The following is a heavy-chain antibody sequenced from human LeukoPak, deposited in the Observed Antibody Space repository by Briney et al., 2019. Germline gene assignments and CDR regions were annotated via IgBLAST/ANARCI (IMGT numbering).Heavy chain of an antibody. J-gene: IGHJ5*02. CDR1: GYSISSGYY. CDR3: ARVRGYKHNWFDP. D-gene: IGHD5-24*01. Sequence: SETLSLTCTVSGYSISSGYYWDWIRQPPGKGLEWIGTLSHSGSSYYNPSLKSRVTISVDTSKNQFSLKLSSVTAADTAVYYCARVRGYKHNWFDPWGRGTLVTVSS. V-gene: IGHV4-38-2*02. CDR2: LSHSGSS.